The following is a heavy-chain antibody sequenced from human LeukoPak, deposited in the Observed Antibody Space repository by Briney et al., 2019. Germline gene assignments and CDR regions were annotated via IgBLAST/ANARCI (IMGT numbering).Heavy chain of an antibody. V-gene: IGHV3-48*03. J-gene: IGHJ4*02. CDR1: GFTFSSYE. D-gene: IGHD1-26*01. Sequence: GGSLRLSCAASGFTFSSYEMNWVRQAPGKGLEWVSYITADGTNKYDADSVKGRFTISRDNAKNSLYLQMNSLRVDDTAIYYCARGVEWELPDYWGQGTLVTVSS. CDR2: ITADGTNK. CDR3: ARGVEWELPDY.